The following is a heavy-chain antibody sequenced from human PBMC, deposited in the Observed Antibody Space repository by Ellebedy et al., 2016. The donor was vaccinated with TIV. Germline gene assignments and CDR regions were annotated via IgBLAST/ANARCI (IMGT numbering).Heavy chain of an antibody. Sequence: GESLKISSAASGFTVSSHYMSWVRQAPGKGLEWVSVFFSGGNTYYADSVKGRFIISRDNSENTLYLHMNSLRGEDTAVYYCAEMGVRVPDAFDIWGQGTMVTVSS. CDR1: GFTVSSHY. J-gene: IGHJ3*02. D-gene: IGHD5-24*01. V-gene: IGHV3-66*01. CDR2: FFSGGNT. CDR3: AEMGVRVPDAFDI.